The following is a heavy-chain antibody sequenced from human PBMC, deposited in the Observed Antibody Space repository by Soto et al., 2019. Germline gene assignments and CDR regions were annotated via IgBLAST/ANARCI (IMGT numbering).Heavy chain of an antibody. Sequence: QVQLVESGGGVVQPGRSLRLSCAASGFTFSSYGMHWVRQAPGKGLEWVAVISYDGSNKYFADSVKGRFTISRDSSKNTLYLQINSLRAEDTAVYYCANGGTTVTQRGYFDYWGQGTLVTVSS. V-gene: IGHV3-30*18. CDR2: ISYDGSNK. D-gene: IGHD4-17*01. CDR3: ANGGTTVTQRGYFDY. CDR1: GFTFSSYG. J-gene: IGHJ4*02.